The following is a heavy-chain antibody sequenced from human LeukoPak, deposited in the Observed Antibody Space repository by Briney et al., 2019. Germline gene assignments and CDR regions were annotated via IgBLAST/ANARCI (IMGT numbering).Heavy chain of an antibody. CDR2: ISYDGSNK. V-gene: IGHV3-30*04. J-gene: IGHJ4*02. D-gene: IGHD5-18*01. Sequence: GRSLRLSCAASGFTFSSYAMHWVRQAPGKGLEWVAVISYDGSNKYYADSVKGRFTISRDNSKNTLYLQMNSLRAEDTAVYYCAREGPQSVPYSYGRTYYFDYWGQGTLVTVSS. CDR1: GFTFSSYA. CDR3: AREGPQSVPYSYGRTYYFDY.